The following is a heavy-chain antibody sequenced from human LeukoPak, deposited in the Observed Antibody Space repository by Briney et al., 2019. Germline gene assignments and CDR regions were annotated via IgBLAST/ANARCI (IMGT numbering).Heavy chain of an antibody. D-gene: IGHD5-18*01. CDR2: ISSSSSHT. J-gene: IGHJ4*02. Sequence: GGSLRLSCAASGFTLSDYYMTWIRQAPGKGPEWGSYISSSSSHTNYARPVKGRFTISRDNAKNSLYLQVNSLRAEDTAVYYCARGGGYRYGDKYYFDYWGQGTLVTVSS. CDR3: ARGGGYRYGDKYYFDY. CDR1: GFTLSDYY. V-gene: IGHV3-11*05.